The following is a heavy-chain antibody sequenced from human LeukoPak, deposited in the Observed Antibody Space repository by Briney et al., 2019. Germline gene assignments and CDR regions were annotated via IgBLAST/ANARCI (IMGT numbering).Heavy chain of an antibody. D-gene: IGHD3-10*01. Sequence: QPGGSLRLSCAASGFTFSSYWMHWVRQAPGKGLVWVSRINSDGSSTSYADSVKGRFTISRDNAKNTLYLQMNSLRAEDTAVYYCARGPTYYYGSGSYYYGMDVWGQGTTATVSS. J-gene: IGHJ6*02. CDR3: ARGPTYYYGSGSYYYGMDV. CDR2: INSDGSST. CDR1: GFTFSSYW. V-gene: IGHV3-74*01.